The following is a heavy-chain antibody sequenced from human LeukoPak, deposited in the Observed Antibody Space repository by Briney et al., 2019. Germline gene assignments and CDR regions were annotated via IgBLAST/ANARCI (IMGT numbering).Heavy chain of an antibody. CDR1: GGSFRGYY. Sequence: PSETLSLTCAVYGGSFRGYYWSWIRQSPGKGLEWIGEIDHRGSTNYNPSLKSRVTISVDTSKNQFSLKLSSVTAADTAVYYCASFYPRDYWGQGTLVTVSS. D-gene: IGHD3-16*02. V-gene: IGHV4-34*01. CDR2: IDHRGST. J-gene: IGHJ4*02. CDR3: ASFYPRDY.